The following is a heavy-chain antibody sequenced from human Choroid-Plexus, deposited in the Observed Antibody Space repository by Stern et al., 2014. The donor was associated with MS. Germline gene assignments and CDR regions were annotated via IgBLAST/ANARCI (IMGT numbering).Heavy chain of an antibody. Sequence: QVQLVQSGAEVKKPGASVKVSCKTSGYTFTSYYIHWVRQAPGQGLEWMAWINPNTGGKNDAKKFKGRVTKSRDTSISTAYVELSSLTSDDTAVYYCARDQRGITIFGVVTDYYYLGMDVWGQGTTVTVSS. CDR2: INPNTGGK. CDR3: ARDQRGITIFGVVTDYYYLGMDV. V-gene: IGHV1-2*02. D-gene: IGHD3-3*01. CDR1: GYTFTSYY. J-gene: IGHJ6*02.